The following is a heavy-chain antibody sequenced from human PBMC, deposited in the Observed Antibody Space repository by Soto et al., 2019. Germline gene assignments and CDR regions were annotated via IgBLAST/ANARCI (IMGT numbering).Heavy chain of an antibody. V-gene: IGHV3-9*01. CDR1: GFTFDDYA. Sequence: PGGYLRLSCAASGFTFDDYAMHWVRHAPGKGLECVSGISWNSGSIGYADSVKGRFTLSRDNAKNSLYLQMNSLRVKDTATYYCTKDKGGFGFFYWVQGTLLTVSS. CDR3: TKDKGGFGFFY. CDR2: ISWNSGSI. D-gene: IGHD6-25*01. J-gene: IGHJ4*02.